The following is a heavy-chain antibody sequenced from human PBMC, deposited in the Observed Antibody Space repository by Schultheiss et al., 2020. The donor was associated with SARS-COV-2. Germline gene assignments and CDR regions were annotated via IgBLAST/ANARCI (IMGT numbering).Heavy chain of an antibody. J-gene: IGHJ4*02. CDR3: ARPVMVYATNGGGYFDY. D-gene: IGHD2-8*01. V-gene: IGHV3-30*04. CDR2: ISYDGSNK. CDR1: GFTFSSYA. Sequence: GGSLRLSCAASGFTFSSYAMHWVRQAPGKGLEWVAVISYDGSNKYYADSVKGRFTISRDNSKNTLYLQMNSLRDEDTAVYYCARPVMVYATNGGGYFDYWGQGTLVTVSS.